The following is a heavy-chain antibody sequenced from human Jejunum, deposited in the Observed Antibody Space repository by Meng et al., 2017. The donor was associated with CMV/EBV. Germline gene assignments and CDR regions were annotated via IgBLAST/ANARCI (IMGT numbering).Heavy chain of an antibody. CDR2: INTDETKI. CDR3: ARPPSLWDYGAHQPFNL. Sequence: FDTYWMNWVRQVPGKGLMWLSYINTDETKIAYADSVKGRFFIFRDNTKNTLYLQMNSLRPDDSAIYYCARPPSLWDYGAHQPFNLWGRGTLVTVSS. V-gene: IGHV3-74*03. J-gene: IGHJ4*02. D-gene: IGHD4/OR15-4a*01. CDR1: FDTYW.